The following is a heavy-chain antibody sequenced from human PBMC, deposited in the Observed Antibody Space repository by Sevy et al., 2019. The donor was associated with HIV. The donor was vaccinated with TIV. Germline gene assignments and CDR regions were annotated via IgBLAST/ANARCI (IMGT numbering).Heavy chain of an antibody. J-gene: IGHJ6*02. V-gene: IGHV3-7*01. CDR2: IKQDGSEK. D-gene: IGHD3-10*01. CDR1: GFTFSSYW. CDR3: ARGSDGSGSYLDYYYGMDV. Sequence: GGSLRLSCAASGFTFSSYWMSWVRQAPGKGLEWVANIKQDGSEKYYVDSVKGRFTISRDNAKNSLYLQMNSLRAEDTAVFYCARGSDGSGSYLDYYYGMDVWGQGTTVTVSS.